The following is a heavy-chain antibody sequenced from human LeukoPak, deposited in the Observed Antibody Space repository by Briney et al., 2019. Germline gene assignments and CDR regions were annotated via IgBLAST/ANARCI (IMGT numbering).Heavy chain of an antibody. V-gene: IGHV4-34*01. CDR1: GGSFTDYY. J-gene: IGHJ5*02. CDR2: ITHRGST. Sequence: PSETLSLTCAVFGGSFTDYYWSWIRQPPGEGLEWIGEITHRGSTNYKSSLKSRVTISVDTSKNQFSLKLTSVTAADTANYCSRRGQWLGRWFDPWGQGTLVTVSS. D-gene: IGHD6-19*01. CDR3: SRRGQWLGRWFDP.